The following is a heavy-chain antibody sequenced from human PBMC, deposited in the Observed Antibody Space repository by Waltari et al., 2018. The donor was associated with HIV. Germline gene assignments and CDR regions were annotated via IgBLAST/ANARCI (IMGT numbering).Heavy chain of an antibody. J-gene: IGHJ3*01. CDR3: VRDSRGGSGHTFDF. Sequence: EVQLVESGGDLVQPGRSLRLSWAASGFTFSGFWMSWVRQAPGKGLEWVANIKEDGSEKSYVDLVKGRFTISRDNAKNSLYLQMDSLRVEDTAVYYCVRDSRGGSGHTFDFWGQGTMVTVSS. V-gene: IGHV3-7*01. CDR1: GFTFSGFW. D-gene: IGHD5-12*01. CDR2: IKEDGSEK.